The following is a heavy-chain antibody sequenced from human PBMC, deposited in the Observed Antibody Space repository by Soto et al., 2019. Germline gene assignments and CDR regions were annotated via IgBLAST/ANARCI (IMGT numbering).Heavy chain of an antibody. V-gene: IGHV3-11*06. CDR1: GVTFSASY. Sequence: PGCFTRLARAAPGVTFSASYMGWIRKSPGKGLGWVSYISSSSSYTNYADSVKVRFTISRDNAKNSLYLQMNSRRAEDTAVYYCARVPHGNYYDSSGREFYFDYWGQGTLVTVSS. CDR3: ARVPHGNYYDSSGREFYFDY. CDR2: ISSSSSYT. J-gene: IGHJ4*02. D-gene: IGHD3-22*01.